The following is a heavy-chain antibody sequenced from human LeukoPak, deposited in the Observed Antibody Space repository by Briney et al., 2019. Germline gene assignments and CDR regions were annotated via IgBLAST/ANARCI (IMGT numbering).Heavy chain of an antibody. CDR1: GFSLSNYA. V-gene: IGHV3-23*01. Sequence: GGSLRLSCAPSGFSLSNYAMSWVRQAPGKGLEWVSLIIASSGSTVYAGSVKGRFTISRDNSKNTLYLQMNSLRAEDTAVYYCAKGAYDYVEIGYFDHWGQGTLVTVSS. D-gene: IGHD5-12*01. J-gene: IGHJ4*02. CDR3: AKGAYDYVEIGYFDH. CDR2: IIASSGST.